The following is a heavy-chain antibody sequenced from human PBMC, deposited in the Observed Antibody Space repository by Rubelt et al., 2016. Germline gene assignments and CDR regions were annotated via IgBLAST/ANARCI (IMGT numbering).Heavy chain of an antibody. D-gene: IGHD1-1*01. Sequence: VQLVESGGGLVQPGGSLRLSCAASGFTFSSYSMNWVRQAPGEGLDYVSTISSNGGSTYYADSVKGRFTFSRGNSKKQLYRQMNSLRAEETAVYYCARHLTNGKGVEWFDSWGQGTLVTVSS. CDR3: ARHLTNGKGVEWFDS. CDR2: ISSNGGST. V-gene: IGHV3-64*04. CDR1: GFTFSSYS. J-gene: IGHJ5*01.